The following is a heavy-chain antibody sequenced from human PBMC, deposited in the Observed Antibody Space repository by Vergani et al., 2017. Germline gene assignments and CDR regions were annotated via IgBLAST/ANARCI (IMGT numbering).Heavy chain of an antibody. CDR3: ARDPSSNWGYFYYYYGMDV. CDR1: GFTFSNAW. V-gene: IGHV3-15*01. D-gene: IGHD7-27*01. CDR2: IKNKTDGGTT. J-gene: IGHJ6*02. Sequence: EVQLVESGGGLVKPGGSLRLSCAASGFTFSNAWMSWVRQAPGKGLEWVGRIKNKTDGGTTDYAAPVKGRFTISRDDSKNTLYLQMNSLRAEDTAVYYCARDPSSNWGYFYYYYGMDVWGQGTTVTVSS.